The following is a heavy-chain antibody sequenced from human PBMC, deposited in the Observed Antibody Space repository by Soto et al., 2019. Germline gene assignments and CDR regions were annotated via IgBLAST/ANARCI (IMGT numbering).Heavy chain of an antibody. J-gene: IGHJ6*02. Sequence: KPSETLSLTCTVSGGSISSSSYYWGWIRQPPGKGLEWIGSIYYSGSTYYNPSLKSRVTISVDTSKNQFSLKLSSVTAADTAVYYCARARAITGTTGYYYYGMDVWGQGTTVTVSS. CDR2: IYYSGST. CDR1: GGSISSSSYY. V-gene: IGHV4-39*01. D-gene: IGHD1-7*01. CDR3: ARARAITGTTGYYYYGMDV.